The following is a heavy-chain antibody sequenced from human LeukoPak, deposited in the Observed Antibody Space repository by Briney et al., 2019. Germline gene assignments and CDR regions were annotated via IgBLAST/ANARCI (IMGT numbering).Heavy chain of an antibody. CDR3: ARDGYNAFNS. Sequence: ASETLSLTCTVSGGSISSYYWSWIRQPPGKGLEWIGYIYYSGSTNYNPSLKSRVTISVDTSKNQFSLKLSSVTAADTAVYYCARDGYNAFNSWGQGTMVTVSS. D-gene: IGHD5-24*01. CDR2: IYYSGST. CDR1: GGSISSYY. V-gene: IGHV4-59*01. J-gene: IGHJ3*02.